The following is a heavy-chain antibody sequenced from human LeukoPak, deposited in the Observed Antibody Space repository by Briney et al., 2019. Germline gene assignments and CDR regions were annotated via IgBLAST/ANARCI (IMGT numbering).Heavy chain of an antibody. V-gene: IGHV1-69*05. CDR3: ARWVAAAHYGPYYYMDV. D-gene: IGHD6-13*01. CDR1: GGTFISYA. CDR2: IIPIFGTA. Sequence: SVKVSCKASGGTFISYAISWVRQAPGQGLEWMGGIIPIFGTANYAQKFQGRVTITTDESTSTAYMELSSLRSEDTAVYYCARWVAAAHYGPYYYMDVWGKGTTVTVSS. J-gene: IGHJ6*03.